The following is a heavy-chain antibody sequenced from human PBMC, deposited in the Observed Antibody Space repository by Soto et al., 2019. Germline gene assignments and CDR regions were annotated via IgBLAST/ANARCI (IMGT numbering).Heavy chain of an antibody. Sequence: QVQLVQSGAEVKKPGPSVKVSCKASGGTFSSYAISWVRQAPGQGLEWMGGIIPIFGTANYAQKFQGRVTITEDESKSTAYMELSSLRSEDTGVYYCARERYQLLYFDYWGQGTLVTVSS. J-gene: IGHJ4*02. CDR1: GGTFSSYA. D-gene: IGHD2-2*02. CDR3: ARERYQLLYFDY. V-gene: IGHV1-69*01. CDR2: IIPIFGTA.